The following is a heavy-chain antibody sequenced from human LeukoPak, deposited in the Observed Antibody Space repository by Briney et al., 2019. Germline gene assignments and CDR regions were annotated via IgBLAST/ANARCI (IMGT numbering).Heavy chain of an antibody. J-gene: IGHJ2*01. V-gene: IGHV3-30*02. CDR2: IQFDGTDE. Sequence: GGSLRLSCAASGFTFSTYGMHRVRQAPGKGLEWVAFIQFDGTDEHYTDSVKGRFTISRDNSKNVLFLQMNSLRAEDTAVYYSARDPRDRPTNWYFDLWGRGTLVTVSS. CDR1: GFTFSTYG. CDR3: ARDPRDRPTNWYFDL. D-gene: IGHD5-24*01.